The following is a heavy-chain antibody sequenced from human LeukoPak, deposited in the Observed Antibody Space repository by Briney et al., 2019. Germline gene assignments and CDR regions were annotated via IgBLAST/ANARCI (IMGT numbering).Heavy chain of an antibody. CDR2: INTNSGGT. Sequence: ASVKVSCRASGYTFTGYYMHWVRQAPGQGLEWMGWINTNSGGTNYAQKFQGRVTMTRDTSISTAYMELSRLRSDDTAVYYCARGSLDDSSGYFQLDYWGQGTLVTVPS. CDR1: GYTFTGYY. D-gene: IGHD3-22*01. CDR3: ARGSLDDSSGYFQLDY. J-gene: IGHJ4*02. V-gene: IGHV1-2*02.